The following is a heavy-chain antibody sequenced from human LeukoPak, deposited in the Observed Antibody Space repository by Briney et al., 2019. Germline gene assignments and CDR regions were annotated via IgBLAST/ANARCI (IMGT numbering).Heavy chain of an antibody. CDR3: AGGDRNGWYSYY. J-gene: IGHJ4*02. D-gene: IGHD6-19*01. CDR1: GFTFSSYS. Sequence: GGSLRLSCPASGFTFSSYSMNWVRQAPGKGLEWVSSISSSSSYIYYADSVKGRFTISRDNGKNSLYLQMNSLRAEDTALYYCAGGDRNGWYSYYWGQGTLVTVSS. CDR2: ISSSSSYI. V-gene: IGHV3-21*04.